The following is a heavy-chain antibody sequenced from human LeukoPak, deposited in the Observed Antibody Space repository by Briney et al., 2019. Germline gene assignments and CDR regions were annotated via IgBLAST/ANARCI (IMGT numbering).Heavy chain of an antibody. CDR1: GFTFSSYG. CDR3: ARDLYSSSWDTFDY. V-gene: IGHV3-33*08. J-gene: IGHJ4*02. Sequence: PGGSLRLSCAASGFTFSSYGMHWVRQAPGKGLEWVAVIWYDGSNKYYADSVKGRFTISRDNSKNTLYLQMNSLRAEDTAVYYCARDLYSSSWDTFDYWGQGTLVTVSS. D-gene: IGHD6-13*01. CDR2: IWYDGSNK.